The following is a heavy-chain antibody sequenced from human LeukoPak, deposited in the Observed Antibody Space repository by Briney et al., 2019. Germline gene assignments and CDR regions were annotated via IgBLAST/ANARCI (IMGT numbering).Heavy chain of an antibody. J-gene: IGHJ6*02. V-gene: IGHV4-34*01. CDR2: INHSGST. D-gene: IGHD2-15*01. CDR3: ATINVVVVADFSMDV. CDR1: GGSFSGYY. Sequence: SETLSLTCAVYGGSFSGYYWSWIRQPPGKGLEWIGEINHSGSTNYNPSLKSRVTISVDTSKNQFSLKLSSVTAADTAVYYCATINVVVVADFSMDVWGQGTTVTVSS.